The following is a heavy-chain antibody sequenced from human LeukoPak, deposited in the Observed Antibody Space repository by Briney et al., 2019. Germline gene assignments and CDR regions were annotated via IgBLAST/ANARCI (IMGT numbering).Heavy chain of an antibody. CDR3: ARDHLRYCGGDCYPDY. CDR2: ISAYNGNT. V-gene: IGHV1-18*01. CDR1: GYTFTRYG. D-gene: IGHD2-21*02. J-gene: IGHJ4*02. Sequence: ASVKVSCKASGYTFTRYGISWVRQAPGQGLEWMGWISAYNGNTNYARKLQGRVTMTTDTSTSTAYMELRSLRSDDTAVYYCARDHLRYCGGDCYPDYWGQGTLVTVSS.